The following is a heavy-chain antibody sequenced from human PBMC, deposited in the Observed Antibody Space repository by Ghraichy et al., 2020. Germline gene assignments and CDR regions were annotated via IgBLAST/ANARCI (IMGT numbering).Heavy chain of an antibody. V-gene: IGHV3-21*01. D-gene: IGHD3-16*02. Sequence: GESLNISCTASEFTLSSYNMNWVRQPPGKGLEWVSSITSVGTYIYYADSVKGRFTISRDNAKNSLYLQMDSLRVEDTAVYYCARGFQDYVWGTYPSVYWGQGALVTVSS. CDR2: ITSVGTYI. CDR1: EFTLSSYN. CDR3: ARGFQDYVWGTYPSVY. J-gene: IGHJ4*02.